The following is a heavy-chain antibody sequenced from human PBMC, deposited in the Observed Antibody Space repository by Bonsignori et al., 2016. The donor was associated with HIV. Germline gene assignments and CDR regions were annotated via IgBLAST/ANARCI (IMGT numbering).Heavy chain of an antibody. CDR2: IYYSGST. J-gene: IGHJ1*01. V-gene: IGHV4-39*07. CDR3: ARGRYNWKTTIEYFHH. D-gene: IGHD1-20*01. Sequence: PGKGLEWIGIIYYSGSTYYNPSLKSRVTISVDTSKNQFSLKLSSVTAADTAVYYCARGRYNWKTTIEYFHHWGPGHPGHRLL.